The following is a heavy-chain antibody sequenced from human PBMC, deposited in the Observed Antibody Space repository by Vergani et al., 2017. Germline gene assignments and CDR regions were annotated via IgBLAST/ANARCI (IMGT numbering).Heavy chain of an antibody. V-gene: IGHV3-33*01. J-gene: IGHJ2*01. CDR1: GFTFSSYG. CDR3: ARSELGIWYFDL. D-gene: IGHD7-27*01. Sequence: QVQLVESGGGVVQPGRSLRLSCAASGFTFSSYGMHWVRQAPGKGLEWVAVIWYDGSNKYYADSVKGRFTISRDNSKNTLYLQMNSLRAEDTAVYYCARSELGIWYFDLWGRGTLVTVPS. CDR2: IWYDGSNK.